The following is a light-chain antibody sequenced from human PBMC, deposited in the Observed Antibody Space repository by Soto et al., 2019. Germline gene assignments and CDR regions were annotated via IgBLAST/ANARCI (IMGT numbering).Light chain of an antibody. CDR1: SSDVGSYNL. CDR3: CSYAGSRTFYV. Sequence: QSALTQPASVSGSPGQSITISCTGTSSDVGSYNLVSWYQQHPGKAPKLMIYEVSKRPSGVSNRFSGSKSGNTASLTISGLQAEDEADYYCCSYAGSRTFYVFGTGPKVTVL. V-gene: IGLV2-23*02. CDR2: EVS. J-gene: IGLJ1*01.